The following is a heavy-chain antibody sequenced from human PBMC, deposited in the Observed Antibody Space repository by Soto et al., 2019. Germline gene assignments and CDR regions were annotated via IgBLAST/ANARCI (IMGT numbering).Heavy chain of an antibody. J-gene: IGHJ5*02. CDR3: AREPDYTTGWFDL. V-gene: IGHV3-53*01. CDR1: VFIVSSNY. D-gene: IGHD2-2*02. CDR2: FSSGNNT. Sequence: PGGSLRLSCAASVFIVSSNYMSWVRQAPGKGLEWVSVFSSGNNTYYAASVKGRFTISRDNSKNTLYLHMNSLTAADTAVYYCAREPDYTTGWFDLWGQGTLVTVSS.